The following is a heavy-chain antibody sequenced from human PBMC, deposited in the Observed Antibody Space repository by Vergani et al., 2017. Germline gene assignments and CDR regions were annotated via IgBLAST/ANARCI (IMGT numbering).Heavy chain of an antibody. CDR3: ARRQYCSGGSCYRALPDY. CDR2: IYPGDSDT. CDR1: GYSFTSYW. Sequence: EVQLVQSGAEVKKPGGSLKISCKGSGYSFTSYWIGWVRQMPGKGLEWMGIIYPGDSDTRYSPSFQGQVTISADKSISTAYLQWSSLKASDTAMYYCARRQYCSGGSCYRALPDYWGQGTLVTVSS. V-gene: IGHV5-51*01. J-gene: IGHJ4*02. D-gene: IGHD2-15*01.